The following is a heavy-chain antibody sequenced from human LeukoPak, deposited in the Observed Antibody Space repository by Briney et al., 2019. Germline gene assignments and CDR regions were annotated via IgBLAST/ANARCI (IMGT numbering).Heavy chain of an antibody. J-gene: IGHJ6*03. V-gene: IGHV3-30*03. CDR1: GFTFSNYW. Sequence: GGSLRLSCAASGFTFSNYWMSWVRQAPGKGLEWVAAISYDGSNKYYADSVKDRFTISRDNSKNTLYLHMDSLSAADTTVHYCARGRKPSGYYYYMDVWGKGTTVTVSS. CDR2: ISYDGSNK. CDR3: ARGRKPSGYYYYMDV.